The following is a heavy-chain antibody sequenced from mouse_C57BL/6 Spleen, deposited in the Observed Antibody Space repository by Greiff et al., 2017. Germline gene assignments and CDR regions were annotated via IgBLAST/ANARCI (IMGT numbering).Heavy chain of an antibody. Sequence: EVHLVESGGDLVKPGGSLKLSCAASGFTFRSYGMSWVRPTPDKRLEWVATISSGGSYTYYPDSVKGRFTISRDNAKNTLYLQRSSLKSEDTAMDYCARRSMITSYYYAMDYWGQGTSVTVSS. CDR3: ARRSMITSYYYAMDY. V-gene: IGHV5-6*01. D-gene: IGHD2-4*01. J-gene: IGHJ4*01. CDR1: GFTFRSYG. CDR2: ISSGGSYT.